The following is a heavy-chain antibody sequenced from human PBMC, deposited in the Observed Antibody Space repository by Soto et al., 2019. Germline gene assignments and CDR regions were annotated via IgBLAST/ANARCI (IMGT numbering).Heavy chain of an antibody. CDR3: ARRGPGTYFDY. CDR1: GFTFSSYA. D-gene: IGHD6-13*01. J-gene: IGHJ4*02. Sequence: GGSLRLSCAASGFTFSSYAMSWVRQAPGKGLEWVSVISGSGDSTYYADSVKGRFTISRDNSKNTLYLQMNSLRAEDSAVYYCARRGPGTYFDYWGQGTLVTFSS. CDR2: ISGSGDST. V-gene: IGHV3-23*01.